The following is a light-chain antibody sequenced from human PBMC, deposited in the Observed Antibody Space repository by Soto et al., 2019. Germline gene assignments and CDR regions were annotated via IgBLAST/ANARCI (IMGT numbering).Light chain of an antibody. CDR3: HQCDSSPWT. CDR2: DAS. V-gene: IGKV3-11*01. Sequence: EIVLTQSPATLSFSPGERATLSCRASQSVSSYLAWYQQKPGQAPRLLIYDASNRATGIPARFSGSESGTEFTLTISTLQSEDFAVFYCHQCDSSPWTFGQGTKVDIK. CDR1: QSVSSY. J-gene: IGKJ1*01.